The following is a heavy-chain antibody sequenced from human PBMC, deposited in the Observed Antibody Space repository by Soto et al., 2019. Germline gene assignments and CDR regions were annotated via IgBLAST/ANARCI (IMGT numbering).Heavy chain of an antibody. Sequence: SETLSLTCAVSGGSISSGGYSWSCIRQPPGKGLEWIGYSYHSGSTHYNPSLKSRVAISVDRSQKQFSLRLTSVRTADTAVYYCARVSVQVLVFDLWGQGTM. D-gene: IGHD1-1*01. J-gene: IGHJ3*01. CDR3: ARVSVQVLVFDL. CDR1: GGSISSGGYS. CDR2: SYHSGST. V-gene: IGHV4-30-2*01.